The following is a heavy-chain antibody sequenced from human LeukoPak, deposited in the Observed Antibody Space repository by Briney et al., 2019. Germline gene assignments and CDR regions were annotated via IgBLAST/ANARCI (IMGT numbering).Heavy chain of an antibody. D-gene: IGHD3-10*01. CDR2: ISESGGGT. V-gene: IGHV3-23*01. Sequence: GGSLRLSCVVSGFTFSTSAMSWVRQAPGKGLEWVSGISESGGGTYYADSVKGRFTSSRDNSKNTLYLQMNNLRAEDTAAYYCAKGSFWGQGTLVTVSS. J-gene: IGHJ4*02. CDR1: GFTFSTSA. CDR3: AKGSF.